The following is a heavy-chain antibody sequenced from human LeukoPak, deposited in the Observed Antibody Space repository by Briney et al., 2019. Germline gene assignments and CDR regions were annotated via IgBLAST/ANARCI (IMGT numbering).Heavy chain of an antibody. CDR2: ISYDGSNK. V-gene: IGHV3-30-3*01. CDR3: ARSTASRREFDY. D-gene: IGHD2-2*01. Sequence: GRSLRLSCAASGFTFSSYAMHWVRQAPGKGLEWVAVISYDGSNKYYADSVKGRFTISRDNSKNTLYLQMNSLRAEDTAVYYCARSTASRREFDYWGQGTLVTVSS. CDR1: GFTFSSYA. J-gene: IGHJ4*02.